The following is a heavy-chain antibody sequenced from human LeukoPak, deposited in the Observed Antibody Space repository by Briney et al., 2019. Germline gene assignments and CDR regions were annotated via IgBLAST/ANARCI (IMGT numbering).Heavy chain of an antibody. CDR2: INAGNGNT. CDR1: GYTFTSYA. V-gene: IGHV1-3*01. CDR3: ARVDYDILTGYYSAGFDY. Sequence: EASVKVSCKASGYTFTSYAMHWVRQAPGQRLEWMGWINAGNGNTKYSQKFQGRVTITRDTSASTAYMELSSLRSEDTAVYYCARVDYDILTGYYSAGFDYWGQGTLVTVSS. J-gene: IGHJ4*02. D-gene: IGHD3-9*01.